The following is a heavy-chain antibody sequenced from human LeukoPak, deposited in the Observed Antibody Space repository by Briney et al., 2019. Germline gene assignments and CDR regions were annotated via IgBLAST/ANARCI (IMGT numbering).Heavy chain of an antibody. J-gene: IGHJ4*02. CDR1: GFTFSSYA. V-gene: IGHV3-23*01. CDR3: ARGGSHERIGYSRYFDY. D-gene: IGHD3-22*01. Sequence: PGGSLRLSCAASGFTFSSYAMSWVRQAPGKGLEWVSGIIGGGESTFYADSVKGRFTISRDISKSTLYLQVNNLRAEDTAIYYCARGGSHERIGYSRYFDYWGRGTLVAVSS. CDR2: IIGGGEST.